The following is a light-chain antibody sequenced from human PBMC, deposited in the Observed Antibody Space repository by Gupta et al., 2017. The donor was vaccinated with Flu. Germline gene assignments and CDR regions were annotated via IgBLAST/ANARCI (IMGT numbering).Light chain of an antibody. V-gene: IGLV2-14*03. J-gene: IGLJ2*01. Sequence: SITISCTGTSSDVGADNYVYWYQPHPGKAHKLMIYDVSNRPAGVANRFSGSKSGSTASLTISGLQDEDETDYYCSSYTSSGTVVFGGGTKLTVL. CDR3: SSYTSSGTVV. CDR1: SSDVGADNY. CDR2: DVS.